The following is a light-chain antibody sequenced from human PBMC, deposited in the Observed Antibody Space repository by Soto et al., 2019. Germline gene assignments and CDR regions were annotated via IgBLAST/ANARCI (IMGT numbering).Light chain of an antibody. CDR1: KNDIGVYDF. J-gene: IGLJ2*01. CDR3: CSYAGSSTFVV. V-gene: IGLV2-23*03. Sequence: QSVLTQPPSASGSPGQSVTISCTGTKNDIGVYDFVSWYQHHPGKAPKLMIYEGSKRPSGVSNRFSGSKSGNTASLTISGLQAEDEADYYCCSYAGSSTFVVFGGGTKLTVL. CDR2: EGS.